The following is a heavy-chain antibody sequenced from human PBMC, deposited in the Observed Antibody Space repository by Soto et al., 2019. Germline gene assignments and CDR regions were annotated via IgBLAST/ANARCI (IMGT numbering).Heavy chain of an antibody. Sequence: PVKVSCKASGGTFSSYAISWVRQAPGQGLEWMGGIIPIFGTANYAQKFQGRVTITADESTSTAYMELSSLRSEDTAVYYCARDLVLVAEAGNGWFDPWGQGTLVTVSS. V-gene: IGHV1-69*13. CDR2: IIPIFGTA. J-gene: IGHJ5*02. CDR3: ARDLVLVAEAGNGWFDP. CDR1: GGTFSSYA. D-gene: IGHD6-13*01.